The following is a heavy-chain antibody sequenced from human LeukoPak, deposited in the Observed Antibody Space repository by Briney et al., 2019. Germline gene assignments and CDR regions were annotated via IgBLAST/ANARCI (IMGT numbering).Heavy chain of an antibody. D-gene: IGHD3-10*01. CDR2: INPNSGGT. J-gene: IGHJ4*02. CDR3: ATLPLWFGELTPFDY. V-gene: IGHV1-2*02. Sequence: ASVKVSCKASGYTFTGYYMHWVRQAPGQGPEWMGWINPNSGGTNYAQKFQGRVTMTRDTSISTAYMELSRLRSDDTAVYYCATLPLWFGELTPFDYWGQGTLVTVSS. CDR1: GYTFTGYY.